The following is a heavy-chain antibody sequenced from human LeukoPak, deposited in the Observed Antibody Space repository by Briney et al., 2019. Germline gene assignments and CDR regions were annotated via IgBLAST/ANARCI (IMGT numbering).Heavy chain of an antibody. CDR1: GGTFSSYA. V-gene: IGHV1-69*13. CDR2: IIPIFGTA. Sequence: GASVKVSCKASGGTFSSYAISWVRQAPGQGLEWMGGIIPIFGTANYAQKFQGRVTITADESTSTAYMELSSLRSEDTAVYYCARGSSSGYYFALHLFDYWGQGTLVTVSS. J-gene: IGHJ4*02. CDR3: ARGSSSGYYFALHLFDY. D-gene: IGHD3-22*01.